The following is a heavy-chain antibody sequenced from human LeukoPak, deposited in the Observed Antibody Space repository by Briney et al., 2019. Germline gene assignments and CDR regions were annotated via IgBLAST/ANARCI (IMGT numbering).Heavy chain of an antibody. CDR1: GYTFTSYG. CDR3: ARGGVGSGSYNIDNWFDP. V-gene: IGHV1-18*01. Sequence: ASVKVSCKASGYTFTSYGITWVRQAPGQGLEWMGWNSAYNGNTNYAQKLQGRVTMTTDTSTSTAYMERRSLRSDDTAVYYCARGGVGSGSYNIDNWFDPWGQGTLVTVSS. J-gene: IGHJ5*02. D-gene: IGHD3-10*01. CDR2: NSAYNGNT.